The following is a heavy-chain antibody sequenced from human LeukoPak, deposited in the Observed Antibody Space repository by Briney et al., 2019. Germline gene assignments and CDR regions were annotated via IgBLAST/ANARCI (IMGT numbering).Heavy chain of an antibody. CDR1: GGAISSYC. Sequence: SETLSLTCTVSGGAISSYCWSWIRQPPGKGLEWIGYIYYSGSTNYNPSLKSRVTISVDTSKSQCSLKLSSVPAADTAVYYCARSRYSGYDWVDYWGQGTLVTVSS. D-gene: IGHD5-12*01. V-gene: IGHV4-59*01. CDR3: ARSRYSGYDWVDY. J-gene: IGHJ4*02. CDR2: IYYSGST.